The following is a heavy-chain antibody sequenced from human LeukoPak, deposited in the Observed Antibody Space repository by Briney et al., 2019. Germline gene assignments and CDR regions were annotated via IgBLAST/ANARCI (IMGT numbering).Heavy chain of an antibody. Sequence: GGSLRLSCAASGFTFSDYYMSWMRQAPGKGLDWVSYISSSGDTIYYADSVKGRFTISRDNAKNSLYLQMNSLRAEDTAVYYCARDREQLWSNPYYYYYGMDVWGQGTTVTVSS. CDR1: GFTFSDYY. CDR3: ARDREQLWSNPYYYYYGMDV. CDR2: ISSSGDTI. D-gene: IGHD5-18*01. V-gene: IGHV3-11*04. J-gene: IGHJ6*02.